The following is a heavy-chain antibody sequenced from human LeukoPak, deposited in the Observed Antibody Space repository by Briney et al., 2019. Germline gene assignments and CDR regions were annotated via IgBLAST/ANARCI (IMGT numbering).Heavy chain of an antibody. V-gene: IGHV3-9*01. CDR1: GFTFDDYA. D-gene: IGHD3-10*01. CDR3: AKSGGSGSYYVSWFDP. Sequence: GGSPRLSCAASGFTFDDYATHWVRQAPGKGLEWVSGISWNSGSMGYADSVKGRFTISRDNAKNSLYLQMNSLRAEDTALYYCAKSGGSGSYYVSWFDPWGQGTLVTVSS. J-gene: IGHJ5*02. CDR2: ISWNSGSM.